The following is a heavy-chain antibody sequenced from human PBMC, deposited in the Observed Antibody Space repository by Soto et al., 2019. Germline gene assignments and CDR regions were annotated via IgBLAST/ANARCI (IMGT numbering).Heavy chain of an antibody. CDR1: GFPFTSYG. CDR3: VGGQYYFDY. D-gene: IGHD3-10*01. CDR2: ISYDGSDK. J-gene: IGHJ4*02. V-gene: IGHV3-30*03. Sequence: QVQLVESGGGVVQPGRSLRLSCAASGFPFTSYGMHWVREGPDKGLEGVAIISYDGSDKYYADSVKGRFTISRDNSKNTLDLQMSSLRPEDTALYYCVGGQYYFDYRGQGTLVIVSS.